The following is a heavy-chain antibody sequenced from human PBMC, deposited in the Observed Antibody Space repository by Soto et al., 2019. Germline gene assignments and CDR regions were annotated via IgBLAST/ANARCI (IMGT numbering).Heavy chain of an antibody. CDR3: ARGLRRDYYFDY. V-gene: IGHV4-61*01. D-gene: IGHD2-21*02. J-gene: IGHJ4*02. CDR1: GGSVSSGSDY. Sequence: QVQLPESGPGLVKPSETLSLTCTVSGGSVSSGSDYWSWIRQPPGKGLERIGYIYYSGSTNYNHSLKSRVTISVDTSKNQCSLKRSAVTAADTAVYYCARGLRRDYYFDYWGQGTLVTGSS. CDR2: IYYSGST.